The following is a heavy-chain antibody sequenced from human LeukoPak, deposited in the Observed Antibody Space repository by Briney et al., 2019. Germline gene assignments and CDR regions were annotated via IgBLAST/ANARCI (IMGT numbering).Heavy chain of an antibody. Sequence: GGSLRLSCAASGFTFSTYGMHWVRQAPGKGLEWVAFIHYDGSNKYYADSLKGRFTISRDNSKNTLYLQMNGLRAEDTAVYFCSALPTLGRDDYWGQGTLVTVSS. CDR2: IHYDGSNK. CDR1: GFTFSTYG. D-gene: IGHD3-10*01. V-gene: IGHV3-30*02. J-gene: IGHJ4*02. CDR3: SALPTLGRDDY.